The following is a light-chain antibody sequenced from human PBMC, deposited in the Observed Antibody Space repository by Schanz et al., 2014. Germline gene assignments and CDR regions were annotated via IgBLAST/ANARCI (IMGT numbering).Light chain of an antibody. Sequence: QSALTQPPSASGSPGQSVTISCTGTSSDVGGYNYVSWYQQHPGKAPKLILFEVVKRPSGVPDRFTGSKSGNTASLTVSGLQAEDEGDYYCSSYAGNNKLLFGGGTKVTVL. CDR1: SSDVGGYNY. J-gene: IGLJ2*01. V-gene: IGLV2-8*01. CDR3: SSYAGNNKLL. CDR2: EVV.